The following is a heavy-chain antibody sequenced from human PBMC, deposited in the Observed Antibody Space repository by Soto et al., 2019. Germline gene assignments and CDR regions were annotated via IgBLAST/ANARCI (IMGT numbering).Heavy chain of an antibody. CDR1: GDTFNSYA. CDR3: ARDFSRAHSSKLYSYYYYGMDV. J-gene: IGHJ6*02. V-gene: IGHV1-69*01. Sequence: ASSVRGYFRASGDTFNSYAISLVRQEKDQGLEGMGGIIPIFGTANYAQKFQGRVTITADESTSTAYMELSSLRSEDTAVYYCARDFSRAHSSKLYSYYYYGMDVWGQGTTVTVSS. D-gene: IGHD4-4*01. CDR2: IIPIFGTA.